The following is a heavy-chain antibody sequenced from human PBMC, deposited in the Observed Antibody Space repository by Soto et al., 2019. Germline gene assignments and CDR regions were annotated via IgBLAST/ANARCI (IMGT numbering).Heavy chain of an antibody. Sequence: GGSLRLSCAASGFTFSSYSMNWVRQAPGKGLEWVSSISSSSSYIYYADSVKGRFTISRDNAKNSLYLQMNSLRAEDTAVYYCASGGFDSVVVPAASILDNWFDPWGQGTLVTVSS. CDR3: ASGGFDSVVVPAASILDNWFDP. V-gene: IGHV3-21*01. CDR2: ISSSSSYI. D-gene: IGHD2-2*01. CDR1: GFTFSSYS. J-gene: IGHJ5*02.